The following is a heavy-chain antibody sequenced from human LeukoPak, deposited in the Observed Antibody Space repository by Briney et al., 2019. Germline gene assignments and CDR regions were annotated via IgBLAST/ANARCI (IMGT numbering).Heavy chain of an antibody. CDR2: ISAYNGNT. CDR3: ARCGYSYGYVYYYYGMDV. CDR1: GYTFTSYG. D-gene: IGHD5-18*01. J-gene: IGHJ6*02. V-gene: IGHV1-18*01. Sequence: ASVKVSCKASGYTFTSYGISWVRQAPGRGLEWMGWISAYNGNTNYAQKLQGRVTMTTDTSTSTAYMELRSLRSDDTAVYYCARCGYSYGYVYYYYGMDVWGQGTTVTVSS.